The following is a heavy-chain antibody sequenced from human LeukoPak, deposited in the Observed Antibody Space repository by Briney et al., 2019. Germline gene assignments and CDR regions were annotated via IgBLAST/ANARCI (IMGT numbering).Heavy chain of an antibody. J-gene: IGHJ5*02. D-gene: IGHD2-2*01. CDR1: GGSISSYY. CDR3: ARHSILYCSSTSCYAWFDP. CDR2: IYTSGST. V-gene: IGHV4-4*09. Sequence: SETLSLTCTVSGGSISSYYWSWIRQPPGKGLEWIGYIYTSGSTNYNPSLKSRVTISVDTSKNQFSLKLSSVTAADTAVYYCARHSILYCSSTSCYAWFDPWGQGTLVTVSS.